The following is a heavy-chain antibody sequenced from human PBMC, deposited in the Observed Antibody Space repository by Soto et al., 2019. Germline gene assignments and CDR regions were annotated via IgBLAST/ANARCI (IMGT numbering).Heavy chain of an antibody. J-gene: IGHJ6*02. CDR1: GYTFTGYY. D-gene: IGHD2-15*01. Sequence: GASVKVSCKASGYTFTGYYMHWVRQAPGQGLEWMGWINPNSGGTNYAQKFQGWVTMTRETPISTAYMERSRLRSDDTAVFYCARMRWVVAAIGHYYYGMDVWGQGTTVTVSS. V-gene: IGHV1-2*04. CDR2: INPNSGGT. CDR3: ARMRWVVAAIGHYYYGMDV.